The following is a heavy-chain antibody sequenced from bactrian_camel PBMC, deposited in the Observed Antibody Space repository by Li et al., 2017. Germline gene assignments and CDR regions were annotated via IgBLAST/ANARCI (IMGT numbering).Heavy chain of an antibody. CDR1: GAIGSDHC. CDR3: GADPVAGANCDTNLDFRY. Sequence: VQLVESGGGSVQTGGSLTLACVLPGAIGSDHCLAWFRQPPGQERVGVAVIATDGRTAYRDSVKGRFTISKDTAKRTLYLQMESLKPEDTAMYYCGADPVAGANCDTNLDFRYQGQGTQVTVSS. CDR2: IATDGRT. J-gene: IGHJ6*01. V-gene: IGHV3S53*01. D-gene: IGHD3*01.